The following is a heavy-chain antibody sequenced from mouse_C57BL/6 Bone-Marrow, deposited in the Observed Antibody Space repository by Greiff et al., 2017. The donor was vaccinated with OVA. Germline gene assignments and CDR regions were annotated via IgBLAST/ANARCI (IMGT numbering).Heavy chain of an antibody. J-gene: IGHJ4*01. D-gene: IGHD2-4*01. CDR2: IRNKANGYTT. CDR1: GFTFTGYY. Sequence: EVMLVESGGGLVQPGGSLSPSCAASGFTFTGYYMSWVRQPPGKALEWLGFIRNKANGYTTEYSASVKGRFTISRDNSQSILYLQMNALRAEDSATYYCARYMGLRRGYYAMDYWGQRASVTVSS. V-gene: IGHV7-3*01. CDR3: ARYMGLRRGYYAMDY.